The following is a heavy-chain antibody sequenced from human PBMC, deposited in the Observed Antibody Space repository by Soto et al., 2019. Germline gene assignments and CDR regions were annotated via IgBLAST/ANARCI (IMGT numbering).Heavy chain of an antibody. J-gene: IGHJ4*02. D-gene: IGHD2-15*01. V-gene: IGHV4-39*01. CDR1: GGSMSSSSHY. Sequence: QLQLQESGPGLVKPSETLSLTCTVSGGSMSSSSHYCGLIRQPPGKGLEWIGNISYSGSTYYNPSLRSRVTISVDTSNNQFSLKLSSATAADTAVYYCARGYCSGGSCRDIDYWGQGTLVTVSS. CDR2: ISYSGST. CDR3: ARGYCSGGSCRDIDY.